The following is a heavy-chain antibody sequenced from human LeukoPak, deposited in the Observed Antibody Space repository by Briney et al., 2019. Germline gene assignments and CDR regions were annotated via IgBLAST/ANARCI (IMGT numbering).Heavy chain of an antibody. D-gene: IGHD3-9*01. J-gene: IGHJ5*02. CDR1: GGSFSGYY. V-gene: IGHV4-34*01. Sequence: SETLSLTCAVYGGSFSGYYWSWIRQPPGKGLEWIGEINHSGSTNYNPSLKSRGTISADTSKNQFSLNLGSVTAADTAVYYCARARYCDILTGYYRRDWFDPWGQGTLVTVSS. CDR3: ARARYCDILTGYYRRDWFDP. CDR2: INHSGST.